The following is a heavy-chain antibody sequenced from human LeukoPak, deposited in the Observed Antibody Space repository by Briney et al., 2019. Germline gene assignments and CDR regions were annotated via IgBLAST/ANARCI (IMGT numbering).Heavy chain of an antibody. CDR3: ARSIRFLEWPDMDV. V-gene: IGHV1-46*01. CDR1: GYTFTNYH. CDR2: IDPTGGRT. J-gene: IGHJ6*03. Sequence: ASVKVSCKASGYTFTNYHMNWVRQTPGQGLEWMGIIDPTGGRTTYAQKFQGRVTMTRNTSISTAYMELSSLRSEDTAVYYCARSIRFLEWPDMDVWGKGTTVTVSS. D-gene: IGHD3-3*01.